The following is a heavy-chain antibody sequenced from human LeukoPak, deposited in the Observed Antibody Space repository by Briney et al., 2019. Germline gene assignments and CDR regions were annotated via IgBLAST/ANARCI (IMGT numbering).Heavy chain of an antibody. Sequence: ASVQVSCKASGYTFTGYYMHWVRQAPGQGLGWIGWINSKSGGTNYAQQFQGGVNITRHKTISTSYMELSRLRSDGTAVYYCARSCSSTSCHFNAFDIWGQGTIVTVSS. J-gene: IGHJ3*02. CDR1: GYTFTGYY. CDR2: INSKSGGT. V-gene: IGHV1-2*02. CDR3: ARSCSSTSCHFNAFDI. D-gene: IGHD2-2*01.